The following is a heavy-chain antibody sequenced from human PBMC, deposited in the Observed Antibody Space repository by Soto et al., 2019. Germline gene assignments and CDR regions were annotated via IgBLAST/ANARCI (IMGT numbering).Heavy chain of an antibody. CDR2: ISENGGIT. CDR1: VLTFSTYW. Sequence: GGSMRLSCAASVLTFSTYWMQWVRQVPGEGLVWVSSISENGGITTYADSVKGRFTISRDNAKNTLYLQMNGLRVEDTAIYYCAREYYSSGTHWGQGTLVTVSS. D-gene: IGHD3-10*01. CDR3: AREYYSSGTH. J-gene: IGHJ1*01. V-gene: IGHV3-74*01.